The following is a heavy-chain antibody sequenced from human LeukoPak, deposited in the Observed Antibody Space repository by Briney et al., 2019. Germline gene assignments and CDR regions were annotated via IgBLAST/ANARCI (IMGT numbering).Heavy chain of an antibody. D-gene: IGHD3-10*01. Sequence: ASVKVSCKVSGYTLTELSMHWVRQAPGKGLEWMGGFDPEDGETIYAQKFQGRVTMTEDTSTDTAYMELSRLRSDDTAVYYCARSGSGVITMVRGVIGWFDPWGQGTLVTVSS. V-gene: IGHV1-24*01. CDR3: ARSGSGVITMVRGVIGWFDP. CDR2: FDPEDGET. CDR1: GYTLTELS. J-gene: IGHJ5*02.